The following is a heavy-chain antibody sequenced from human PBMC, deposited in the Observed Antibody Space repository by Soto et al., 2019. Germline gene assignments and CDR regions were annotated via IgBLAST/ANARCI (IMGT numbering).Heavy chain of an antibody. CDR3: GSAFSSGFIAARGHYYYYGMDV. CDR2: IIPIFGTA. V-gene: IGHV1-69*13. D-gene: IGHD6-6*01. Sequence: SVKVSCKASGGTFSSYAISWLRQAPGQGLEWMGGIIPIFGTANYAQKFQGRVTITADESTSTAYMELSSLRSGDTAVYYCGSAFSSGFIAARGHYYYYGMDVWGQGTTVTVSS. CDR1: GGTFSSYA. J-gene: IGHJ6*02.